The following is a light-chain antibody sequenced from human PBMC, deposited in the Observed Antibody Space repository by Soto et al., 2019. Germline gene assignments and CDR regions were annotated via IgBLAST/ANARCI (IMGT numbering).Light chain of an antibody. V-gene: IGLV2-14*03. J-gene: IGLJ1*01. CDR3: SSSTTSSTVV. CDR1: RSDVGGYNF. CDR2: EVS. Sequence: QSALTQPGSVFGSPGQSIPISCTGTRSDVGGYNFVSWYQQHPGKAPKLMIYEVSNRPSGVSNRFSGSKSGNTASLTISGLQPEDEADYYCSSSTTSSTVVFGTGTKVTVL.